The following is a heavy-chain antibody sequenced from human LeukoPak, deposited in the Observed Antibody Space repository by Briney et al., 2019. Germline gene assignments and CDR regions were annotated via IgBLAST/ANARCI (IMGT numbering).Heavy chain of an antibody. V-gene: IGHV1-2*02. D-gene: IGHD5-18*01. J-gene: IGHJ6*03. Sequence: ASVKVSCKASGYTFTSYGISWVRQAPGQGLEWMGWINPNSGGTNYAQKFQGRVTMTRDTSISTAYMELSRLRSDDTAVYYCARDDSYGNYYYYMDVWGKGTTVTVSS. CDR3: ARDDSYGNYYYYMDV. CDR2: INPNSGGT. CDR1: GYTFTSYG.